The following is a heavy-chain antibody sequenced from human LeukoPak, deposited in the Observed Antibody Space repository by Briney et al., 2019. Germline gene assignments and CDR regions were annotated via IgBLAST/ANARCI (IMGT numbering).Heavy chain of an antibody. J-gene: IGHJ4*02. CDR1: GYTFTDYY. CDR2: INPNSDGT. Sequence: ASVKLSCKASGYTFTDYYMHWVRQAPGQGLEWMGCINPNSDGTDYAQKFQARVTMTRDTSISTAYMELSRVRYGDTAVYYCARGNSRGVYYFDFWGQGTLVTVSS. CDR3: ARGNSRGVYYFDF. V-gene: IGHV1-2*02. D-gene: IGHD4-11*01.